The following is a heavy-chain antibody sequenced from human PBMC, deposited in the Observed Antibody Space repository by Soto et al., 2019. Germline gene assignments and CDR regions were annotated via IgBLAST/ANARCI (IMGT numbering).Heavy chain of an antibody. V-gene: IGHV3-23*01. CDR1: GFYVSTHA. CDR3: AKEGYVSGFL. J-gene: IGHJ4*02. CDR2: ISGGAGST. D-gene: IGHD3-10*01. Sequence: PGGSLRLSCAVSGFYVSTHAIIWVRQGPGKGLEWVSGISGGAGSTYYADSVKGRFTISRDNPKNALYLQMNSLRADDTAVYYCAKEGYVSGFLWGQGTLVTVSS.